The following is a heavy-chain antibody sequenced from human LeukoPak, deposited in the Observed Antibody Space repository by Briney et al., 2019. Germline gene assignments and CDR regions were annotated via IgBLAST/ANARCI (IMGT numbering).Heavy chain of an antibody. V-gene: IGHV3-48*03. D-gene: IGHD6-19*01. J-gene: IGHJ4*02. CDR3: ARGYSSGWCLGY. CDR1: GFTFSSYE. Sequence: GGSLRLSCAASGFTFSSYEMNWVRQAPGKGLEWVSYISSSGSTIYYADSVKGRFTISRDNAKNSLYLQMNSLRAEDTAVYYCARGYSSGWCLGYWGQGTLVTVSP. CDR2: ISSSGSTI.